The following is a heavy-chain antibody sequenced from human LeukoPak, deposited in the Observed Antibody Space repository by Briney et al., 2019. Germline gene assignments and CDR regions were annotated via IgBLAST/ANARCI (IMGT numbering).Heavy chain of an antibody. CDR1: GFTFSSYA. Sequence: KTGGSLRLSCAASGFTFSSYAMSWVRQAPGKGLEWVSAISGSGGSTYYADSVKGRFTISRDNSKNTLYLQMNSLRAEDTAVYYCAKDLRRDYGSGSYFPNWGQRTLVTVSS. CDR2: ISGSGGST. D-gene: IGHD3-10*01. J-gene: IGHJ4*02. V-gene: IGHV3-23*01. CDR3: AKDLRRDYGSGSYFPN.